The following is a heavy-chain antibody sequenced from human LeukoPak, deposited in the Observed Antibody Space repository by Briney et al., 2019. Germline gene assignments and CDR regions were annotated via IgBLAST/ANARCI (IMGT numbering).Heavy chain of an antibody. Sequence: PSETLSLTCTVSGYSISSGYYWGWIRQPPGKGLEWIGEINHSGSTNYNPSLKSRVTISVDTSKNQFSLKLSSVTAADTAVYYCARGPGVGATRWFDPWGQGTLVTVSS. CDR1: GYSISSGYY. CDR3: ARGPGVGATRWFDP. J-gene: IGHJ5*02. CDR2: INHSGST. D-gene: IGHD1-26*01. V-gene: IGHV4-38-2*02.